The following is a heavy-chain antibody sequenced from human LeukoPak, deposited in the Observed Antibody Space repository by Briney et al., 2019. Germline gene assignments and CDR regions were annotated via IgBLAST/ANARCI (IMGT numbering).Heavy chain of an antibody. CDR2: ISAYNGNT. CDR1: GYTFTSYG. J-gene: IGHJ4*02. V-gene: IGHV1-18*01. D-gene: IGHD3-3*01. Sequence: ASVKVSCKASGYTFTSYGISWVLQAPGQGLEWMGWISAYNGNTNYAQKLQGRVTMTTDTSTSTAYMELRSLRSDDTAVYYCSRSDDFWSGYPYDYWGQGTLVTVSS. CDR3: SRSDDFWSGYPYDY.